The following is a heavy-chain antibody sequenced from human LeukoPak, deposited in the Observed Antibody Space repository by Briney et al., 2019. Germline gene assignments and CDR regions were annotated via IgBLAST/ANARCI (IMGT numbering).Heavy chain of an antibody. V-gene: IGHV4-59*01. Sequence: PSETLSLTCTVSGGSIGSYYWSWIRQPPGKGLEWIGYIYYSGSTNYNPSLKSRVTISVDTSKNQFSLKLSSVTAADTAVYYCARVAYGLDYWGQGTLVTVSS. CDR1: GGSIGSYY. CDR3: ARVAYGLDY. J-gene: IGHJ4*02. D-gene: IGHD3/OR15-3a*01. CDR2: IYYSGST.